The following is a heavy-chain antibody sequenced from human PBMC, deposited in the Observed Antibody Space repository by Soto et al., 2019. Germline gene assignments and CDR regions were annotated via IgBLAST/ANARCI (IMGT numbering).Heavy chain of an antibody. D-gene: IGHD3-10*01. J-gene: IGHJ6*02. CDR3: TTDGRPMVPDYYYYGMDV. Sequence: PGGSLRLSCAASGFTFSDAWMSWVRQAPGKGLEWVGRIKSKTDGGTTDYAAPVKGRFTISRDDSKNMLYLQMNSLKTEDTAVYYCTTDGRPMVPDYYYYGMDVWGQGTTVTVSS. CDR1: GFTFSDAW. CDR2: IKSKTDGGTT. V-gene: IGHV3-15*01.